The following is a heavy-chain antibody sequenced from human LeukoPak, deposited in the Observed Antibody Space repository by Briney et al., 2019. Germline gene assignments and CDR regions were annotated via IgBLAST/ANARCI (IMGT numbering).Heavy chain of an antibody. Sequence: SETLSLTCTVSGGSISSHWSWLRQPAGKGLEWIGRIYISGSTNYNPSLKSRVTMSIDTSKNQFSLKLSSVTVADTAIYYCAREPPQYLFDYWGQGTLVTVSS. V-gene: IGHV4-4*07. CDR2: IYISGST. CDR3: AREPPQYLFDY. CDR1: GGSISSH. J-gene: IGHJ4*02. D-gene: IGHD4-11*01.